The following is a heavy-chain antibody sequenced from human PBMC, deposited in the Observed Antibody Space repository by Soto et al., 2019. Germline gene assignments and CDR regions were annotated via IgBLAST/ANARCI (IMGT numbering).Heavy chain of an antibody. CDR1: GFTFSYYC. CDR2: IKMDGSEK. CDR3: ASTSGYGSGASVNHYLGY. V-gene: IGHV3-7*01. Sequence: HPGGSLRRSCAASGFTFSYYCMSWVRRAPGKWLECLATIKMDGSEKKYVDYVEARLSTSSEADMNLLYLQRDRLRGDDTALYDRASTSGYGSGASVNHYLGYRGHRTVVTVSS. D-gene: IGHD3-10*01. J-gene: IGHJ4*01.